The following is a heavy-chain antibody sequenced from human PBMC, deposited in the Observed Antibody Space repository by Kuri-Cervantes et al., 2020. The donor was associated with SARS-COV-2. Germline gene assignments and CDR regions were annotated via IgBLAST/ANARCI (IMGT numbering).Heavy chain of an antibody. CDR3: ARGGGEVGGVTEPDFDY. J-gene: IGHJ4*02. CDR1: GYTFTDYY. V-gene: IGHV1-2*04. D-gene: IGHD1-14*01. CDR2: INPNSGGT. Sequence: ASVKVSCKASGYTFTDYYLHWVRQAPGQGLEWMGWINPNSGGTNYAQKFQGWVTMTRDTSISTAYMELSRLRSDDTAVYYCARGGGEVGGVTEPDFDYWGQGTLVTVSS.